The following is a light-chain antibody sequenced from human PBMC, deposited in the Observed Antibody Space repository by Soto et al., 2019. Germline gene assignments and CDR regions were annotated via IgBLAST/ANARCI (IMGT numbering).Light chain of an antibody. CDR3: QQYYSTPS. CDR1: QSVLHSSNTKNC. J-gene: IGKJ3*01. CDR2: WAS. V-gene: IGKV4-1*01. Sequence: DIVMTQSPDSLAVSLGERATINCKSSQSVLHSSNTKNCLAWYQQKRGQPPKVLIYWASTRESGVPDRFSGSGSGTDFTLTISSLQAEDVAVYYCQQYYSTPSFGPGTKVDIK.